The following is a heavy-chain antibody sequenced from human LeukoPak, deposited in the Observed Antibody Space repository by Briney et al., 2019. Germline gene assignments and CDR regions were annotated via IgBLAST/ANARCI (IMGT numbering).Heavy chain of an antibody. V-gene: IGHV1-69*13. Sequence: GASVKVSCKASGGTFSSYAISWVRQAPGQGLEWMGGIIPIFGTANYAQKFQGRVTITADESTSTAYMELSSLRSEDTAVYCCARQPTYYYDSSGYSFDYWGQGTLVTVSS. D-gene: IGHD3-22*01. J-gene: IGHJ4*02. CDR2: IIPIFGTA. CDR1: GGTFSSYA. CDR3: ARQPTYYYDSSGYSFDY.